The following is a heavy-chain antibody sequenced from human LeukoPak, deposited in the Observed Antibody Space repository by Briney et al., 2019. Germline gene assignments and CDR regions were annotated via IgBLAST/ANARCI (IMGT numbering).Heavy chain of an antibody. CDR3: ARGAYYYED. V-gene: IGHV3-33*01. Sequence: GGSLRLSCAASGFTFSSYGMHWVRQAPGKGLEWVAVIWYDGSNKYHADSVKGRFTISRDNAKNSLYLQMNSLRAEDTAVYYCARGAYYYEDWGQGTLVTVSS. CDR1: GFTFSSYG. CDR2: IWYDGSNK. D-gene: IGHD3-22*01. J-gene: IGHJ4*02.